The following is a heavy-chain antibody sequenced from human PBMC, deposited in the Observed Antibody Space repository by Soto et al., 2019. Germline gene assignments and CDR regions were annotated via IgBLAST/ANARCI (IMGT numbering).Heavy chain of an antibody. CDR2: IYYSGST. J-gene: IGHJ5*02. V-gene: IGHV4-39*01. Sequence: SETLSLTCTVTGGSISSSSYYWGWIRQPPGKGLEWIGSIYYSGSTYYNPSLKSRVTISVDTYKNQFSLKLSSVTAADTAVYYCASSYYDFWSGYYTAHNWFDPWGQGTLVTVSS. D-gene: IGHD3-3*01. CDR1: GGSISSSSYY. CDR3: ASSYYDFWSGYYTAHNWFDP.